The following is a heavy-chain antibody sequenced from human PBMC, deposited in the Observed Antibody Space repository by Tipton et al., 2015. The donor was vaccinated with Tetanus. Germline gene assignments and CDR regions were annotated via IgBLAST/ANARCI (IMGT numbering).Heavy chain of an antibody. CDR3: AIGGDWGGARCDLSPYPGDS. J-gene: IGHJ1*01. D-gene: IGHD2-15*01. CDR1: GGSISSGDFY. CDR2: VSNSGST. Sequence: TLSLTCSVSGGSISSGDFYWSWIRQPPGKGLEWIGYVSNSGSTYYNPSLKSRLSISVDTSKNQFSMELNSVTAADTAGDYCAIGGDWGGARCDLSPYPGDSGGRGPLVSVPS. V-gene: IGHV4-30-4*01.